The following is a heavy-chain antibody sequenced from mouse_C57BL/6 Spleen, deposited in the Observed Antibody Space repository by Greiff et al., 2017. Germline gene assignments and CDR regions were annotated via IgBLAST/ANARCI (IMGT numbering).Heavy chain of an antibody. Sequence: EVMLVESGGDLVKPGGSLKLSCAASGFTFSSYGMSWVRQTPDKRLEWVATISSGGSYTYYPDSVKGRFTISRDNAKNTLYLQMSSLKSEDTAMYYCARHYDGYSFAYWGQGTLVTVSA. J-gene: IGHJ3*01. CDR1: GFTFSSYG. D-gene: IGHD2-3*01. V-gene: IGHV5-6*02. CDR2: ISSGGSYT. CDR3: ARHYDGYSFAY.